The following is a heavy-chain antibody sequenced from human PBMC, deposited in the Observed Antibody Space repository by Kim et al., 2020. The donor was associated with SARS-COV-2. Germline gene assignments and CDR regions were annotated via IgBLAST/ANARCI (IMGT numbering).Heavy chain of an antibody. V-gene: IGHV3-30*04. D-gene: IGHD4-17*01. Sequence: GGSLRLSCAASGFTFSSYAMHWVRQAPGKGLEWVAVISYDGSNKYYADSVKGRFTISRDNSKNTLYLQLNSLRAEDTAVYYCARETTPYYYYGMDVWGQG. CDR2: ISYDGSNK. CDR1: GFTFSSYA. CDR3: ARETTPYYYYGMDV. J-gene: IGHJ6*02.